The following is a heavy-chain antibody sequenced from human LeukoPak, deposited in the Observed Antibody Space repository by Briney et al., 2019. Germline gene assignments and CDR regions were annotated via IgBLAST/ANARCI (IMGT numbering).Heavy chain of an antibody. CDR3: ARSIPYMVRGVNKSYYYYYYGMDV. Sequence: PGGSLRLSCAAAGFTFSTYGMHWVRQAPGKGLEWMAVIWFDGSNEYYEDSVKGRFTISRDNSKNTVYLQMNSLRAEDTAVYYCARSIPYMVRGVNKSYYYYYYGMDVWGQGTTVSVSS. CDR2: IWFDGSNE. CDR1: GFTFSTYG. V-gene: IGHV3-33*03. D-gene: IGHD3-10*01. J-gene: IGHJ6*02.